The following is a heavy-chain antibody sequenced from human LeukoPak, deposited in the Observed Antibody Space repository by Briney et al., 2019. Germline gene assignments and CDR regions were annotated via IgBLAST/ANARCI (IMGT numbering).Heavy chain of an antibody. CDR3: ARDRGAGGDSSGYYDY. Sequence: PSHTLSLPCTLSADSISSGGDYWRWIRQHPGKGLEWIWYIYYSGSTYYSPSLKSRVTISVDTSKNQFSLKLSSVTAADTAVYYCARDRGAGGDSSGYYDYWGQGTLVTVSS. CDR2: IYYSGST. J-gene: IGHJ4*02. D-gene: IGHD3-22*01. V-gene: IGHV4-31*03. CDR1: ADSISSGGDY.